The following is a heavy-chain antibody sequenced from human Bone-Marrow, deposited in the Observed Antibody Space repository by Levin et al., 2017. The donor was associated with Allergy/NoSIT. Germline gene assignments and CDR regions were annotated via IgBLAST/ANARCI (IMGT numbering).Heavy chain of an antibody. CDR3: ARRNSPGGYTFDY. V-gene: IGHV4-39*01. J-gene: IGHJ4*02. D-gene: IGHD3-22*01. CDR1: GDSISSNSYY. CDR2: IYYSGST. Sequence: NPSETLSLTCTVSGDSISSNSYYWGWIRQPPGKGLEWIGSIYYSGSTYYNPSLKSRVTISIDTSKNQLSLKLSSVTAADTAVYYCARRNSPGGYTFDYWGQGTLVTVSS.